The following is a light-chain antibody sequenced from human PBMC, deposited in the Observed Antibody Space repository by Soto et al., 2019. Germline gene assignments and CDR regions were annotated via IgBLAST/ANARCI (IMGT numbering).Light chain of an antibody. CDR3: CSYAGSYTWV. Sequence: QSALTQPRSVSGSPGQSVTISCTGTSSDVGGYNFVSWCQQHPGKAPKLMIYDVSKRPSGVPDRFSGSKSGNTASLTISVLQAEDEADYYCCSYAGSYTWVFGTGTKVTVL. J-gene: IGLJ1*01. CDR2: DVS. V-gene: IGLV2-11*01. CDR1: SSDVGGYNF.